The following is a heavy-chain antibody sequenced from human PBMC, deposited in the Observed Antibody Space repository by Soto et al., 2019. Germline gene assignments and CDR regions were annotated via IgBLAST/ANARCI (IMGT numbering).Heavy chain of an antibody. CDR1: GYTFTNYG. CDR3: ARSIVVVTALDS. V-gene: IGHV1-18*01. J-gene: IGHJ4*02. CDR2: NNAYNGNT. Sequence: ASVKVSCKASGYTFTNYGISWVRQAPGQGLEWMGWNNAYNGNTKYSQKFQGRVTITTDTSTSTAYMELSSLRSEDTAVYYCARSIVVVTALDSWGPGTLVTVSS. D-gene: IGHD2-21*02.